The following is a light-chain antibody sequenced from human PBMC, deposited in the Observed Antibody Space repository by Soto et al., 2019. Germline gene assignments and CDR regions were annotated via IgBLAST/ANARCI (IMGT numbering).Light chain of an antibody. CDR1: QNIISN. V-gene: IGKV3-15*01. J-gene: IGKJ5*01. CDR2: GAT. Sequence: EIVLTQSPATLSLSPGERATLSCRANQNIISNLAWYQQRPGQAPRLLMYGATNRATGVPARFSGSGSGTDFTLTISSLQPEDFEVYYCQQHNNWPITFGQGTKLEIK. CDR3: QQHNNWPIT.